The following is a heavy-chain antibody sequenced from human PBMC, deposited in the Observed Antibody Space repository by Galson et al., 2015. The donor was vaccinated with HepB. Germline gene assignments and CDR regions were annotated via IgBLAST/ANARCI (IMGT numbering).Heavy chain of an antibody. V-gene: IGHV5-51*01. D-gene: IGHD2-21*01. CDR3: ARLPCESATCSGPYYHYGMDV. Sequence: QSGAEVKKPGESLKISCKGSGYSFINYWIAWVRQMPGKGLEWMGVLFPGDSDTRYSPSFQGQVTMSVDKSTSIAYLQWSSLKASDTAMYYCARLPCESATCSGPYYHYGMDVWGQGTTVTVSS. CDR1: GYSFINYW. J-gene: IGHJ6*02. CDR2: LFPGDSDT.